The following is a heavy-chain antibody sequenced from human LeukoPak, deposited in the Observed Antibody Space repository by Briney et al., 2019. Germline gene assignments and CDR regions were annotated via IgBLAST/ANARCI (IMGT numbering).Heavy chain of an antibody. CDR1: GYSISSGYY. CDR3: ARHWSPRGRSYFDY. Sequence: SETLSLTCTVSGYSISSGYYWGWIRQPPGKGLEWIGSIYHSGSTYYNPSLKSRVTISVDTSKSQFSLKLTSVTAADTAVYYCARHWSPRGRSYFDYWGQGTLVTVSS. CDR2: IYHSGST. J-gene: IGHJ4*02. V-gene: IGHV4-38-2*02.